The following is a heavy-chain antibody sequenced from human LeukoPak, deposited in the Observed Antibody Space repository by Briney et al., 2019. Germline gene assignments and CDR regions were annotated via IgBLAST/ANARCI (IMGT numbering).Heavy chain of an antibody. CDR2: ICGGGSTT. V-gene: IGHV3-74*01. CDR1: GFTFSGNW. CDR3: AKDNGGGYNPGV. Sequence: PGGSLRLSCAASGFTFSGNWMHWVRQAPGKGLVWVSRICGGGSTTTYADSVKGRFTISRDNAKNTLYLQMNSLRTEDTALYYCAKDNGGGYNPGVWGQGTLVTVSS. D-gene: IGHD5-24*01. J-gene: IGHJ4*02.